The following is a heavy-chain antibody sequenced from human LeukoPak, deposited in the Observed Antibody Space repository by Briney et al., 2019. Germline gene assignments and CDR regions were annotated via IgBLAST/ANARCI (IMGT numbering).Heavy chain of an antibody. CDR3: APGWRACSGGSCYWFDP. CDR1: GYTFTGYF. Sequence: EASVKVSCKASGYTFTGYFMHWVRQAPGQGLGWMGWVNPNSGGTNYAQKFQGRVNMTKHTSISTAYMELSRLRSDDTAVYYCAPGWRACSGGSCYWFDPWGEETLVTVSS. CDR2: VNPNSGGT. J-gene: IGHJ5*02. D-gene: IGHD2-15*01. V-gene: IGHV1-2*02.